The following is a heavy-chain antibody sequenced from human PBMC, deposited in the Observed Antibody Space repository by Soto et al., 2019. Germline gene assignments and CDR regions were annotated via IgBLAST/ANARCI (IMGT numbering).Heavy chain of an antibody. CDR1: GFTFSRYG. V-gene: IGHV3-33*01. CDR2: IWHDGSEK. D-gene: IGHD3-10*01. Sequence: QVEVVESGGGVAQPGTSLTLACAASGFTFSRYGMHWVRQAPGKGLEWVAVIWHDGSEKFYADSVKGRFIISRDNSKNTLYVEMKSLRPEDTAVYYCAREMTHGPGSPYRMDVWGQGTTVTVSS. J-gene: IGHJ6*02. CDR3: AREMTHGPGSPYRMDV.